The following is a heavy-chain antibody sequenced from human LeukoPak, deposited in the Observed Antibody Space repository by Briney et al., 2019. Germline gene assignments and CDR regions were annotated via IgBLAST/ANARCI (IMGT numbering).Heavy chain of an antibody. D-gene: IGHD3-3*01. CDR3: ARIFGGGSYWYFDL. CDR1: GGSISSYY. CDR2: IYYSGST. J-gene: IGHJ2*01. Sequence: SETLSLTCTVSGGSISSYYWSWIRQPPGKGLEWIGYIYYSGSTNYNPSLKSRVTISVDTSKNQFSLKLSSVTAADTAVYYCARIFGGGSYWYFDLWGRGTLVTVSS. V-gene: IGHV4-59*01.